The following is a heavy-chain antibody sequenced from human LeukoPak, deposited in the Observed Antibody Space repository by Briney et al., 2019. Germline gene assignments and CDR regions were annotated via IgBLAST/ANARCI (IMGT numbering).Heavy chain of an antibody. Sequence: GGSLRLSCAASGFTFDDYAMHWVRQAPGKGLEWVSGISWNSGSIGYADSVKGRFTISRDNAKNSLYLQMNSLRAEDTALYYCAKSASAIFGDLDYWGQGTLVTVSS. D-gene: IGHD3-3*01. CDR2: ISWNSGSI. J-gene: IGHJ4*02. CDR1: GFTFDDYA. V-gene: IGHV3-9*01. CDR3: AKSASAIFGDLDY.